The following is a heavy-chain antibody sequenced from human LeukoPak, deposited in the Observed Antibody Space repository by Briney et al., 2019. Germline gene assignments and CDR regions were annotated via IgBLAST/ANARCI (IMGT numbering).Heavy chain of an antibody. V-gene: IGHV1-69*13. D-gene: IGHD6-13*01. CDR3: ARSYSSSWYGGDY. CDR1: GGTFSSYA. Sequence: ASVKVSCKASGGTFSSYAINWVRQAPGQGLEWMGGIIPIFGTANYAQKFQGRVTITADESTSTAYMELSSLRSEDTAVYYCARSYSSSWYGGDYWGQGTLVTVSS. J-gene: IGHJ4*02. CDR2: IIPIFGTA.